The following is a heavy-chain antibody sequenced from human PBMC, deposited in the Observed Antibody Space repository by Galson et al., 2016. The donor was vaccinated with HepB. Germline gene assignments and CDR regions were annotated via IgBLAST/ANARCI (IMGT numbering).Heavy chain of an antibody. J-gene: IGHJ6*04. D-gene: IGHD3-3*01. CDR3: TSLDFYDFWSGYSNRDPHHSYYYDLDV. Sequence: SETLSLTCTVSGGSISSSSYYWGWIRQPPGKGLEWIGNIYYSGTPYYSPSLKSRVSISVDTSKNQFSLKLSSVTAADTAVYYCTSLDFYDFWSGYSNRDPHHSYYYDLDVWGKGTTVTVSS. CDR1: GGSISSSSYY. CDR2: IYYSGTP. V-gene: IGHV4-39*01.